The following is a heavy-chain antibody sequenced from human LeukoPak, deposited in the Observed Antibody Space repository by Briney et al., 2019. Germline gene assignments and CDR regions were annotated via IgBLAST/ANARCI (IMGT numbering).Heavy chain of an antibody. Sequence: SETLSLTCTVSGGSMSSNYWSWIRQPPGKGLEWIGYIHYSGSTIYSPSLKSRVTISADTSKNQFSLKLRSVTAADTAVYYCARSRLASRIYYFEYWGQGALVTVSS. CDR3: ARSRLASRIYYFEY. CDR1: GGSMSSNY. CDR2: IHYSGST. V-gene: IGHV4-59*08. J-gene: IGHJ4*02.